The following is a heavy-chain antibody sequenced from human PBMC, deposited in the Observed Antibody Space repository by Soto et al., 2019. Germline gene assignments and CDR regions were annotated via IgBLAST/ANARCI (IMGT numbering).Heavy chain of an antibody. CDR1: GYTFTSYG. V-gene: IGHV1-18*01. D-gene: IGHD3-3*01. CDR2: ISAYNGNT. Sequence: ASVKVSCKASGYTFTSYGISWVRQAPGQGLEWMGWISAYNGNTNYAQKLQGRVTMTTDTSTSTAYMELRSLRSDDTAVYYCARVGVIFGVVSHFDYWGQGTRVTVSS. J-gene: IGHJ4*02. CDR3: ARVGVIFGVVSHFDY.